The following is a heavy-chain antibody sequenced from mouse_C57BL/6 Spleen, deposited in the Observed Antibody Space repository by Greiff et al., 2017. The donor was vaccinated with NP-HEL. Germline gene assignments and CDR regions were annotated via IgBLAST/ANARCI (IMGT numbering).Heavy chain of an antibody. Sequence: VQLQQPGAELVMPGASVKLSCKASGYTFTSYWMHWVKQRPGPGLEWIGESDPSDSYTNYTQKFKGKSTMTVDKSSSTAYMQLSILTSEDSAVYYCARGGFRGAMDYWGQGTSVTVSS. CDR2: SDPSDSYT. CDR1: GYTFTSYW. J-gene: IGHJ4*01. V-gene: IGHV1-69*01. CDR3: ARGGFRGAMDY.